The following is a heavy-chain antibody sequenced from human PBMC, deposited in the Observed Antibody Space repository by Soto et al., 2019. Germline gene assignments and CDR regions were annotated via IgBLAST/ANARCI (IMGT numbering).Heavy chain of an antibody. V-gene: IGHV1-69-2*01. J-gene: IGHJ6*01. CDR3: ATTTAVIVAQGPMDV. D-gene: IGHD2-21*01. Sequence: EVQLVQSGAEVKKPGATVKISCKVSGFKFIDYYLYWVQQAPGKALEWMGRVDPEDVETVYSEKFQGRLTITADTSRDIAHMELSGLRSEDTAVYFCATTTAVIVAQGPMDVWGQGTTVIVSS. CDR2: VDPEDVET. CDR1: GFKFIDYY.